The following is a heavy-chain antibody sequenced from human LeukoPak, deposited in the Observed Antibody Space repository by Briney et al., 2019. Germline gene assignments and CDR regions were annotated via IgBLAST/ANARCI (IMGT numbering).Heavy chain of an antibody. CDR1: GFTFSGST. J-gene: IGHJ4*02. D-gene: IGHD5-18*01. CDR2: IRSKANSYAT. V-gene: IGHV3-73*01. Sequence: PGGSLRLSCAASGFTFSGSTMHWVRQASGKGLEWVGRIRSKANSYATAYAASVKGRFTISRDDSKNTAYLQMNSLKTEYTAVYYCTRGDTAAGRDYWGQGTLVTVSS. CDR3: TRGDTAAGRDY.